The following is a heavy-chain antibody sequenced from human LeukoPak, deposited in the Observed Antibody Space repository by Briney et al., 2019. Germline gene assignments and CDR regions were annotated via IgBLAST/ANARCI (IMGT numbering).Heavy chain of an antibody. CDR2: IIPILGIA. D-gene: IGHD4-17*01. V-gene: IGHV1-69*04. CDR3: ASLGYGDYDRDIDY. J-gene: IGHJ4*02. CDR1: GGTFSSYA. Sequence: GASVKVSCKASGGTFSSYAISWVRQAPGQGLEWMGRIIPILGIANYAQKFQGRVTITADKSTSTAYMELSSLRSEDTAVYYCASLGYGDYDRDIDYWGQGTLVTVSS.